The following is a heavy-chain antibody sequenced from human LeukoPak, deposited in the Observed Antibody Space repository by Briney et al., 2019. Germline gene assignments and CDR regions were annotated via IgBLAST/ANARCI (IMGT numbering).Heavy chain of an antibody. V-gene: IGHV4-38-2*02. D-gene: IGHD2-8*01. CDR1: GYSISSGYY. J-gene: IGHJ4*02. Sequence: SETLSLTCTVSGYSISSGYYWGWIRQPPGKGLEWIGSIYHSGSTYYNPSLKSRVTISVDTSKNQFSLKLSSVTAADTAVYYCARHRGYYPTYYFDYWGQGTLVTVSS. CDR3: ARHRGYYPTYYFDY. CDR2: IYHSGST.